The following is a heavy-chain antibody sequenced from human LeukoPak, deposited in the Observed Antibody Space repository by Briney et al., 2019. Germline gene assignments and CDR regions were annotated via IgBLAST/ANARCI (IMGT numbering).Heavy chain of an antibody. CDR1: GFTFSSYA. Sequence: GGSLRLSCAASGFTFSSYAMSWVRQAPGKGLEWVSAISGSGGSTYYADSVKGRFTISRDNSKNTLYLQMNSLRAEDTAVYYCAKHPLGPRPQYYDFWSGYYNGAFDIWGQGKMVTVSS. CDR3: AKHPLGPRPQYYDFWSGYYNGAFDI. D-gene: IGHD3-3*01. J-gene: IGHJ3*02. CDR2: ISGSGGST. V-gene: IGHV3-23*01.